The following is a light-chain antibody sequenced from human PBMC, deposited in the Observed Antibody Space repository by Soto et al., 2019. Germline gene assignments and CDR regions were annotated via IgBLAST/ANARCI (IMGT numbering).Light chain of an antibody. Sequence: QSALTQPASVSGSPGQSITISCTGTSSDVGGYNYVSWYQQHPGKAPKLMIYDVSNRLSGVSNRFSGSKSGNTASLTISGLQAEDEADYYCSSYTSSSILVVFGGGTKLTVL. CDR3: SSYTSSSILVV. J-gene: IGLJ2*01. CDR1: SSDVGGYNY. CDR2: DVS. V-gene: IGLV2-14*01.